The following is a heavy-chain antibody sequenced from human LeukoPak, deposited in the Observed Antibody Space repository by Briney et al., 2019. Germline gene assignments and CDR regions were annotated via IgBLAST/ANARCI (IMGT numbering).Heavy chain of an antibody. CDR1: GGSFSGYY. J-gene: IGHJ4*02. CDR3: ARAFTIFGVVIRYYFDY. V-gene: IGHV4-34*01. CDR2: INHSGST. D-gene: IGHD3-3*01. Sequence: SETLSLTCAVYGGSFSGYYWSWIRQPPGKGLEWIGGINHSGSTNYNPSLKSRVTISVDTSKNQFSLKLSSVTAADTAVYYCARAFTIFGVVIRYYFDYWGQGTLVTVSS.